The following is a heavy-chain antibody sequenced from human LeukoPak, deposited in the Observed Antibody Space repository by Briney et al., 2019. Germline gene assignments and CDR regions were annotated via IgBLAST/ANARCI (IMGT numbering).Heavy chain of an antibody. J-gene: IGHJ4*02. D-gene: IGHD1-26*01. CDR1: GFTFDDYA. CDR2: ISWNSGSI. V-gene: IGHV3-9*01. Sequence: PGGSLRLSCAASGFTFDDYAMHWVRQAPGKGLEWVSGISWNSGSIGYADSVTGRFTISRDNAKNSLYLQMNSLRAEDTALYYCAKDSSGHWSSFDYWGQGTLVTVSS. CDR3: AKDSSGHWSSFDY.